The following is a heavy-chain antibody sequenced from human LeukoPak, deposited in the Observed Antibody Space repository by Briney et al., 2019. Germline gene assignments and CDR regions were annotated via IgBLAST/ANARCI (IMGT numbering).Heavy chain of an antibody. Sequence: GRSLRLSCAASGFTFSSYAMHWVRQAPGKGLEWVAVISYDGSNKYYADSVKCRFTISRDNSKNTLYLQMNSLRAEDTAVYYCARDILSGSYPDYWGQGTLVTVSS. J-gene: IGHJ4*02. D-gene: IGHD1-26*01. V-gene: IGHV3-30-3*01. CDR1: GFTFSSYA. CDR2: ISYDGSNK. CDR3: ARDILSGSYPDY.